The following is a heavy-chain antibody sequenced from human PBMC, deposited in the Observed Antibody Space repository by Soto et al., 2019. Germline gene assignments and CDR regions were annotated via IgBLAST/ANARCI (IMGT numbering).Heavy chain of an antibody. V-gene: IGHV1-18*01. CDR2: ISTYNGDT. D-gene: IGHD3-9*01. CDR1: GYTFSTYG. Sequence: ASVKVSCKASGYTFSTYGISWVRQAPGQGLEWMGWISTYNGDTNYAQKVQGRVTMTADTSTTTAYMELRSLRSDDTAMYYCARGLLPYFDWRVQESDYYYYYGMDVWGQGTTVTVSS. CDR3: ARGLLPYFDWRVQESDYYYYYGMDV. J-gene: IGHJ6*02.